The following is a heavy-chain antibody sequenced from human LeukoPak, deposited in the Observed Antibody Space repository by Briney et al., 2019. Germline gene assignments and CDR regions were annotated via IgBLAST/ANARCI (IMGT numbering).Heavy chain of an antibody. V-gene: IGHV4-30-4*01. D-gene: IGHD3-16*01. J-gene: IGHJ4*02. Sequence: PSQTLSLTCTVSGGSISSGDYYWSWIRQPPGKGLEWIGYIYYSGSTNYNPSLKSRVTISVDTSKNQFSLKLSSVTAADTAVYYCARHVLGIGRFDYWGQGTLVTVSS. CDR3: ARHVLGIGRFDY. CDR2: IYYSGST. CDR1: GGSISSGDYY.